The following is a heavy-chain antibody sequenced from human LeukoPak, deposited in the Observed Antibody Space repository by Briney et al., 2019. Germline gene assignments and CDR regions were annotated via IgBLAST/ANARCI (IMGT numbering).Heavy chain of an antibody. V-gene: IGHV4-34*01. CDR2: INHSGST. CDR1: GGSFSGYY. CDR3: ARDPYSGNYGSYYYYYMDV. D-gene: IGHD3-22*01. J-gene: IGHJ6*03. Sequence: PSETLSLTCAVYGGSFSGYYWSWIRQPPGKGLEWIGEINHSGSTNYNPSLKSRVTISVDTSKNQFSLKLSSVTAEDTAVYFCARDPYSGNYGSYYYYYMDVWGKGTTVTVSS.